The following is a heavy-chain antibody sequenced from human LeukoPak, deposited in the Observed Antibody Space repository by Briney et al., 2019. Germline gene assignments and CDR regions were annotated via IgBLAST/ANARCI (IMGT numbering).Heavy chain of an antibody. CDR1: GYTFTDYY. D-gene: IGHD6-19*01. V-gene: IGHV1-2*02. J-gene: IGHJ3*02. CDR3: ASLGSSGWQLRGGTFDI. Sequence: ASVKVSCKASGYTFTDYYMRWVRQAPGPGLEWMGWITPNSGATDYTQTFQGRVTMTRDTSTSTAYMELSRLRSDDTAVYYCASLGSSGWQLRGGTFDIWGQGTMVTVSS. CDR2: ITPNSGAT.